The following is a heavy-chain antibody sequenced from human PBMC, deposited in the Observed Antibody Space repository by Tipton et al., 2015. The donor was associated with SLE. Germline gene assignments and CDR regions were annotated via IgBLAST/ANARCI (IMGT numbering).Heavy chain of an antibody. J-gene: IGHJ4*02. D-gene: IGHD6-19*01. CDR2: IYYSGSI. CDR3: ARVTIAVAGAFDY. CDR1: GGSISSYY. Sequence: TLSLTCTVSGGSISSYYWSWIRQPPGKGLERIGYIYYSGSINYNPSLKSRVTISVDTSKNQFSLKLRSVTAADTAVYYCARVTIAVAGAFDYWGQETLVTVSS. V-gene: IGHV4-59*08.